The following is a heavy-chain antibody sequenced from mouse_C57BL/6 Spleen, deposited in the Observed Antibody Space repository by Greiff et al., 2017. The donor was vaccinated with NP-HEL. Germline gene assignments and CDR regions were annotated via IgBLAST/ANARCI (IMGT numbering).Heavy chain of an antibody. J-gene: IGHJ4*01. D-gene: IGHD1-1*01. CDR2: IYPGDGDN. V-gene: IGHV1-80*01. CDR3: ARDYGSSVGYAMDY. Sequence: QVQLQQSGAELVKPGASVKISCTASGYAFSSYWMNWVKQRPGNGLEWIGQIYPGDGDNNYNGKFKGKATLNAANSSSTASMQLSSLTSEDAAFYFCARDYGSSVGYAMDYWGQGTSVTVSS. CDR1: GYAFSSYW.